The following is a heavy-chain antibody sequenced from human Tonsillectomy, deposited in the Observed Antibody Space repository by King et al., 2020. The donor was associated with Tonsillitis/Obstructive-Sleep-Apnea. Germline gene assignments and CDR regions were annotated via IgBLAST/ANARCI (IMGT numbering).Heavy chain of an antibody. J-gene: IGHJ1*01. Sequence: TLKESGPTLVKPTQTLTLTCTFSGFSLCTSGVGVGFIRHPPGNALEVLALIYLDGDKHYNPSLKSSLTITKDTSKNQVVLTMTNMDPVDTATYYCAHRVGAKYFQNWGQGTLITVSS. CDR2: IYLDGDK. D-gene: IGHD3-3*01. CDR3: AHRVGAKYFQN. CDR1: GFSLCTSGVG. V-gene: IGHV2-5*02.